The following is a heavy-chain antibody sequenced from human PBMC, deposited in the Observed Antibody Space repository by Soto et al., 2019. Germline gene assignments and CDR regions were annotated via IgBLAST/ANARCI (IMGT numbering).Heavy chain of an antibody. D-gene: IGHD6-13*01. Sequence: EVQLVESGGGLVQPGRSLRLSCAASGFTFDDYAMHWVRQAPGKGLEWVSGISWNSGSIGYADSVKGRFTISRDNAKNSLYLQMNSLRAEDTALYYCAKDMGKGSSWYYYGMDVWGQGTTVTVSS. CDR3: AKDMGKGSSWYYYGMDV. CDR1: GFTFDDYA. V-gene: IGHV3-9*01. J-gene: IGHJ6*02. CDR2: ISWNSGSI.